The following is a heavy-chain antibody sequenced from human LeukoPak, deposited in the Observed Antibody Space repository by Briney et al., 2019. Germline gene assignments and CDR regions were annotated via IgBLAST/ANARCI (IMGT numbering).Heavy chain of an antibody. CDR2: INPNSGGT. CDR3: ARDKEDGSGRGLNYYYYYYMDV. CDR1: GYTFTGYY. Sequence: ASVKVSCKASGYTFTGYYMHWVRQAPGQGLERMGWINPNSGGTNYAQKFQGRVTMTRDTSISTAYMELSRLRSDDTAVYYCARDKEDGSGRGLNYYYYYYMDVWGKGTTVTVSS. D-gene: IGHD3-10*01. V-gene: IGHV1-2*02. J-gene: IGHJ6*03.